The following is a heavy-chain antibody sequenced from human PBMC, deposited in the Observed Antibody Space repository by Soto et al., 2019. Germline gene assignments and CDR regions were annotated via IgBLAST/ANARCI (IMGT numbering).Heavy chain of an antibody. D-gene: IGHD3-10*01. V-gene: IGHV3-9*01. Sequence: EVQLVESGGGLVQPGRSLRLSCAASGFTFDDYAMHWVRQAPGKGLEWVSGITWNGGTIGYADSVKGRFTISRDNAKNSLYLQMNSLRAEDTDLYSRAKGIGYGSGSHFDHWGQGTLVTVSS. CDR3: AKGIGYGSGSHFDH. CDR2: ITWNGGTI. CDR1: GFTFDDYA. J-gene: IGHJ4*02.